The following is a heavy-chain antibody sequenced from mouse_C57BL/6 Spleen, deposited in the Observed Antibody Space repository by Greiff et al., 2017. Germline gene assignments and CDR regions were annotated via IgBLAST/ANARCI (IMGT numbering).Heavy chain of an antibody. CDR3: ARSGVDSWFAY. CDR1: GYAFSSSW. D-gene: IGHD1-1*01. V-gene: IGHV1-82*01. CDR2: IYPGDGDT. J-gene: IGHJ3*01. Sequence: VKLMESGPELVKPGASVKISCKASGYAFSSSWMNWVKQRPGKGLEWIGRIYPGDGDTNYNGKFKGKATLTADKSSSTAYMQLSSLTSEDSAVYFCARSGVDSWFAYWGQGTLVTVSA.